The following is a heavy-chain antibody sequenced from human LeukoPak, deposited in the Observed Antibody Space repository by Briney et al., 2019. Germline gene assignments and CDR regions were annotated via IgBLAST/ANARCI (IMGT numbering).Heavy chain of an antibody. V-gene: IGHV3-23*01. CDR2: SGSGGST. CDR3: AHPTEYSSSWYGNWFDP. D-gene: IGHD6-13*01. CDR1: GFPFSSYT. J-gene: IGHJ5*02. Sequence: GGSLRLSCAASGFPFSSYTLHWVRQAPGKGLEWVSASGSGGSTYYADSLKGRFTISRDNSKNTLYLQMNSLRAEDTAVYYCAHPTEYSSSWYGNWFDPWGQGTLVTVSS.